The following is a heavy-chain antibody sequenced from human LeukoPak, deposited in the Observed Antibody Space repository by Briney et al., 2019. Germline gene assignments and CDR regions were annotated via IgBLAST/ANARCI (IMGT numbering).Heavy chain of an antibody. CDR3: AKGEFTVTAYCYYGMDV. CDR1: GFTFSSYA. V-gene: IGHV3-23*01. J-gene: IGHJ6*04. D-gene: IGHD4-17*01. Sequence: GGSLRLSCAASGFTFSSYAMSWVRQAPGKGLEWVSAISGSGGSTYYADSVKGRFTISRDNSKNTLYLQMNSLRAEDTAVYYCAKGEFTVTAYCYYGMDVWGKGTTVTVSS. CDR2: ISGSGGST.